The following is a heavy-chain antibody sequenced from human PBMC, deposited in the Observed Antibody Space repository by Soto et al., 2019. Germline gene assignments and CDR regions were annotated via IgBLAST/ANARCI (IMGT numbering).Heavy chain of an antibody. D-gene: IGHD6-13*01. J-gene: IGHJ2*01. Sequence: QVQLQQWGAGLLKPSETLSLTCAVYGGSFSGYYWSWIRQPPGKGLEWIGEINHSGSTNYNPSLKSRVTISVDTSKNQFSLKLSSVTAADTAVYYCARRYSSNPRTYWYFDLWGRGTLVTVSS. V-gene: IGHV4-34*01. CDR2: INHSGST. CDR1: GGSFSGYY. CDR3: ARRYSSNPRTYWYFDL.